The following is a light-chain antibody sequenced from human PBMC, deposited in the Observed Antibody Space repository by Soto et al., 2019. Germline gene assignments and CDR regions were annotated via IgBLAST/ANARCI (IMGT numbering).Light chain of an antibody. CDR2: GVS. CDR3: SSYTFSSTLVV. CDR1: SGDIGSYNY. V-gene: IGLV2-14*03. J-gene: IGLJ2*01. Sequence: QSALTQPASVSGSPGQSITISCTGTSGDIGSYNYVSWYQQLPGKVPKLMIYGVSNRPSGVSNRFSGSKSGNTASLTISGLQAEDEADYYCSSYTFSSTLVVFGGGTKLTVL.